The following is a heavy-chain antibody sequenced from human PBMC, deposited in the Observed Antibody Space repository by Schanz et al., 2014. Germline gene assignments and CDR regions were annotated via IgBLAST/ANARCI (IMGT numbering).Heavy chain of an antibody. Sequence: EVQLVESGGGLVQPGGSLRLSCSASGFTFSSHSFNWVRQAPGKGLEWVSYVSRSTPDIYYADSVKGRFTMSRDNAKSTLYLQMNSLRAEDTAVYYCAKDGPGGSGSYSADGGMDVWGQGTTVTVSS. CDR1: GFTFSSHS. V-gene: IGHV3-48*01. D-gene: IGHD3-10*01. CDR2: VSRSTPDI. CDR3: AKDGPGGSGSYSADGGMDV. J-gene: IGHJ6*02.